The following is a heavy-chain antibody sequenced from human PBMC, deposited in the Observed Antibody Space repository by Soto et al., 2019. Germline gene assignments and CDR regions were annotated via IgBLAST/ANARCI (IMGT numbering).Heavy chain of an antibody. CDR2: IQRDGRER. CDR1: GFTSGSYW. Sequence: EVQLVESGGALVQPGGFLRLSCEASGFTSGSYWMAWVRQAPGKGLEWVANIQRDGRERHYGDSVKGRFTISRDNAKNSLYLEMNSLRAEDTAFYYCVREGRLLGAFDIWGQGTMVAVSS. D-gene: IGHD3-10*01. V-gene: IGHV3-7*03. CDR3: VREGRLLGAFDI. J-gene: IGHJ3*02.